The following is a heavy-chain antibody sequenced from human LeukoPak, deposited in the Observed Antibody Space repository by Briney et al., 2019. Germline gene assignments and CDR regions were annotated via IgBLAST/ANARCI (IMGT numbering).Heavy chain of an antibody. CDR1: EFTFSSYS. J-gene: IGHJ4*02. Sequence: TGGSLRLSCAASEFTFSSYSMNWVRQAPGKGLEWVSYITNSGNSKSYADSVKGRFTISRDNTKNSLYLQMNGLRAEDTAVYYCARTGSSGYLTFDYWGQGILVTVSS. V-gene: IGHV3-48*01. CDR3: ARTGSSGYLTFDY. D-gene: IGHD3-22*01. CDR2: ITNSGNSK.